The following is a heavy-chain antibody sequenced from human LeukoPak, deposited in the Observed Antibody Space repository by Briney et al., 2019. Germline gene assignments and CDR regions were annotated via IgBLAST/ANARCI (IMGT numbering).Heavy chain of an antibody. J-gene: IGHJ6*02. D-gene: IGHD6-13*01. V-gene: IGHV3-23*01. Sequence: GGSLRLSCAASGFTFSSFAMNWVRQAPGKGLEWVSGISAGAGSTPYADSVKGRFTISRDSSKNTLYLQMNSLRAEDTAVYYCAKAASSSWPSYYYGMDVWGQGTTVTVSS. CDR2: ISAGAGST. CDR1: GFTFSSFA. CDR3: AKAASSSWPSYYYGMDV.